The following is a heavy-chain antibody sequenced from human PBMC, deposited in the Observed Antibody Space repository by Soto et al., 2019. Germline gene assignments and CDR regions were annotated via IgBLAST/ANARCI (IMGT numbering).Heavy chain of an antibody. Sequence: KGPPEWVAFISFDGSDKYYTESVKGRVTISRDNSKNTVLLELRSLSPGDTAIYSCGRSAAQFNPSELWGHGSLVPVSS. J-gene: IGHJ4*01. D-gene: IGHD6-6*01. CDR3: GRSAAQFNPSEL. V-gene: IGHV3-30-3*01. CDR2: ISFDGSDK.